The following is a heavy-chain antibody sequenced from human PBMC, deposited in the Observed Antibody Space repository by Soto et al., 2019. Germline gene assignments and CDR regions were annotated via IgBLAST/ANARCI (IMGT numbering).Heavy chain of an antibody. CDR1: GFTFSSYG. V-gene: IGHV3-33*01. D-gene: IGHD2-2*01. CDR3: ARDPFYCSSTSCYEGAFDY. J-gene: IGHJ4*02. Sequence: GGSLRLSCAASGFTFSSYGMHWVRQAPGKGLEWVAVIWYDGSNKYFADSVKGRFTISRDNSKNTLYLQMNSLRAEETAVYYCARDPFYCSSTSCYEGAFDYWGQGTLVTVSS. CDR2: IWYDGSNK.